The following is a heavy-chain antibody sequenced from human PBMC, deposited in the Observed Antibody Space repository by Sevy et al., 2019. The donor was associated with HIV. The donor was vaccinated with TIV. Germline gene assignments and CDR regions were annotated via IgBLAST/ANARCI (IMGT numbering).Heavy chain of an antibody. D-gene: IGHD4-17*01. J-gene: IGHJ4*02. CDR3: VTLYGHYGRGN. V-gene: IGHV3-23*01. CDR2: INLNGENK. Sequence: GGSLRLSCAASGLTLNNYAVSWVRQAPGKGLEWVSLINLNGENKFYADSVKGRFTISRDNFKNMLYLEIKSLRAEDTAVYYSVTLYGHYGRGNWGQGTLVTVSS. CDR1: GLTLNNYA.